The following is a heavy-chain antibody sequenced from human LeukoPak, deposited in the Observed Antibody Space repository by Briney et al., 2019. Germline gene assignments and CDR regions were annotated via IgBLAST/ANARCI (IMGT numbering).Heavy chain of an antibody. CDR2: INHSGST. J-gene: IGHJ5*02. D-gene: IGHD6-13*01. V-gene: IGHV4-34*01. CDR1: GGSFSGYY. Sequence: SETLSLTCAVYGGSFSGYYWSWIRQPPGKGLEWIGEINHSGSTNYNPPLKSRVTISVDTSKNQFSLKLSSVTAADTAVYYCARFSSNPSRIRLKNWFDPWGQGTLVTVSS. CDR3: ARFSSNPSRIRLKNWFDP.